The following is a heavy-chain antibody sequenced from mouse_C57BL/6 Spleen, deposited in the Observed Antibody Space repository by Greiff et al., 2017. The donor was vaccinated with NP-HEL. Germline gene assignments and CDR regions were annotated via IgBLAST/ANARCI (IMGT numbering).Heavy chain of an antibody. D-gene: IGHD3-2*02. Sequence: EVKLMESGEGLVKPGGSLKLSRAASGFTFSSYAMSWVRQTPEKRLAWVAYISSGGDYIYYADTVKGRFTISRDNDRNTLYLQMRSLKSEDTAMYYCTREGGDSSGFYFDYWGQGTTLTVSS. V-gene: IGHV5-9-1*02. J-gene: IGHJ2*01. CDR1: GFTFSSYA. CDR3: TREGGDSSGFYFDY. CDR2: ISSGGDYI.